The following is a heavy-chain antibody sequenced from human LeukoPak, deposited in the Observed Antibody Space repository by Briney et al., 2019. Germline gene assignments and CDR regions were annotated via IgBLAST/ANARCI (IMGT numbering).Heavy chain of an antibody. J-gene: IGHJ4*02. CDR3: ARATYDSSAKVGYFDY. Sequence: TETLSLTCTVSGASISSYYWSWIRQPAGKGLEWIGRIYTRGTTRSTNFNPSLKSRATMSVDTSKNQFSLKLSSVTAADTAVYYCARATYDSSAKVGYFDYWGQGTLVTVSS. V-gene: IGHV4-4*07. CDR1: GASISSYY. D-gene: IGHD3-22*01. CDR2: IYTRGTTRST.